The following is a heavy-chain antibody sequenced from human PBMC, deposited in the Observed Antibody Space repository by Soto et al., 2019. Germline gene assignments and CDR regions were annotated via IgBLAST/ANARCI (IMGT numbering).Heavy chain of an antibody. CDR2: ISYDGTNK. D-gene: IGHD3-22*01. CDR3: AKDEFLILRRGYRSFVS. J-gene: IGHJ4*02. CDR1: GFTFSSYG. V-gene: IGHV3-30*18. Sequence: GGSLRLSCAASGFTFSSYGMHWVRQAPDKGLEWVAVISYDGTNKNYGDSVKGRFTISRDNSKKTLYLQMNSLRPEDTALYYCAKDEFLILRRGYRSFVSWGTAPLDTVSS.